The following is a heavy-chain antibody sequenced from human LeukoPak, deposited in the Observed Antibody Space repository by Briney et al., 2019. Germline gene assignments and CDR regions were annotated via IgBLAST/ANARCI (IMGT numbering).Heavy chain of an antibody. CDR2: INMYTANP. CDR3: ARHDNDDDFDY. J-gene: IGHJ4*02. CDR1: GYTFTRYA. Sequence: ASVKVSCEASGYTFTRYAITWLRQAPGQGLEWMGWINMYTANPAYAQGFTERFVFSLDTSVTTAYLQISNLKTEDTAVYYCARHDNDDDFDYWGQGTLVTVSS. V-gene: IGHV7-4-1*02. D-gene: IGHD3-16*01.